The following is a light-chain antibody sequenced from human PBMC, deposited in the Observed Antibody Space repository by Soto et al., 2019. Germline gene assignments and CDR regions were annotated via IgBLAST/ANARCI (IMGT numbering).Light chain of an antibody. CDR3: NHHNSYSEA. CDR1: QTISSW. CDR2: KAS. Sequence: DIQMTQSPSTLSGSVGDRVTITCRASQTISSWLDWYQQKPGKAPKLLIYKASTLKSGVTSRFKGSGSGTEITLTINSLEHDDFATYCCNHHNSYSEAFGQGTKVE. V-gene: IGKV1-5*03. J-gene: IGKJ1*01.